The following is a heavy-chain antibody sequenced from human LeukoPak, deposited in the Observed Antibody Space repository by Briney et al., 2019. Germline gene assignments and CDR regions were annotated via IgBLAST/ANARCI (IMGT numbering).Heavy chain of an antibody. CDR1: GGSITTRSYY. CDR3: ARGEYYYDSSGYSPFDY. J-gene: IGHJ4*02. V-gene: IGHV4-39*07. CDR2: MHHSGST. Sequence: SETLSLTCTVSGGSITTRSYYWGWIRQPPGKGLEWIGSMHHSGSTYYNPSLKSRVTMSVDTSKNQFSLKLSSVTAADTAVYYCARGEYYYDSSGYSPFDYWGQGTLVTVSS. D-gene: IGHD3-22*01.